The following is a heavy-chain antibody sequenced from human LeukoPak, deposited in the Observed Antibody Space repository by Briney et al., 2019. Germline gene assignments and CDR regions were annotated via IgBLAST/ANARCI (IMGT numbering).Heavy chain of an antibody. Sequence: SETLSLTYTVSGGSISSSSYYWGWIRQPPGKGLEWIGSNYYSGSTYYNPSLRSRVTVSVDTSKNQFSLKLSSVTAADTAVYYCARHWDHWGQGTLVTVSS. CDR2: NYYSGST. CDR3: ARHWDH. J-gene: IGHJ4*02. V-gene: IGHV4-39*01. CDR1: GGSISSSSYY.